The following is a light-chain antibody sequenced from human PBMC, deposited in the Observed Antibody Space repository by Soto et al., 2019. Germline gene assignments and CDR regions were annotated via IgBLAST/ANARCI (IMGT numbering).Light chain of an antibody. V-gene: IGKV1-39*01. Sequence: IEMSRARVSLSAAVVSLVSITCRASQSISSYLNWYQQKPGKAPKLLIYAASSLQSGVPSRFSGSGSRTDFTLTISSVQPEDLATHYCQQSYRTPPWTFGQGTKVDIK. CDR3: QQSYRTPPWT. J-gene: IGKJ1*01. CDR2: AAS. CDR1: QSISSY.